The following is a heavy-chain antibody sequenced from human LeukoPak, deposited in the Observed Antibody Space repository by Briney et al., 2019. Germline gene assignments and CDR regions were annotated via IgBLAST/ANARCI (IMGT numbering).Heavy chain of an antibody. CDR3: VRDFSTVTTAYLHH. D-gene: IGHD4-17*01. CDR1: GFPFSSYS. Sequence: PGGSLRLSCAASGFPFSSYSMNWGRPAPGKGLGGVSSISSSSRHIYYADSVKGRFTIFRDDAKNSLFLQMDSLRVEDTAMYYCVRDFSTVTTAYLHHWGQGTLLTVSS. V-gene: IGHV3-21*04. CDR2: ISSSSRHI. J-gene: IGHJ1*01.